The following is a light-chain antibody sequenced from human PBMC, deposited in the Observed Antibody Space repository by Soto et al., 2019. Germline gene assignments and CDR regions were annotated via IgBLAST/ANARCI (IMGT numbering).Light chain of an antibody. CDR1: ESISTY. Sequence: DIEMTQSPSSLSSSVGDIFTITCRSSESISTYLNWYQQKPTKAPKLLIYSASTLESGAPSRFSGSGSGTEFTLTISSLQHEDFATYFCQQSYSTPLFTFGPGTKVDIK. CDR3: QQSYSTPLFT. CDR2: SAS. J-gene: IGKJ3*01. V-gene: IGKV1-39*01.